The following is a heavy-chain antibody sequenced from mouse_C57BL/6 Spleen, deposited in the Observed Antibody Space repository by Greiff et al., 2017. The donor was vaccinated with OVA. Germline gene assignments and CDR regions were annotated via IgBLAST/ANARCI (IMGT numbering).Heavy chain of an antibody. J-gene: IGHJ4*01. CDR2: IYPGSGST. CDR3: ARPLTTVVGAMDY. Sequence: VKLQQPGAELVKPGASVKMSCKASGYTFTSYWITWVKQRPGQGLEWIGDIYPGSGSTNYNEKFKSKATLTVDTSSSTAYMQLSSLTSEDSAVYYCARPLTTVVGAMDYWGQGTSVTVSS. V-gene: IGHV1-55*01. CDR1: GYTFTSYW. D-gene: IGHD1-1*01.